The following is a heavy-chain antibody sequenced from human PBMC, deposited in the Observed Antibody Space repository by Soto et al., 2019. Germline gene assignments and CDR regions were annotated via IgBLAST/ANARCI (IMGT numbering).Heavy chain of an antibody. V-gene: IGHV3-11*06. CDR2: IGTSDSYT. Sequence: QVQLVESGGGLVKPGGSLRLSCAASGFIFSGYHMSWIRQAPGKGLEWVSHIGTSDSYTNYADSVRGRFTISRDNAKTSLYLQMNSLRADDTAVYYCARGGSDFDYWGQGTVVTVSS. CDR1: GFIFSGYH. D-gene: IGHD3-10*01. CDR3: ARGGSDFDY. J-gene: IGHJ4*02.